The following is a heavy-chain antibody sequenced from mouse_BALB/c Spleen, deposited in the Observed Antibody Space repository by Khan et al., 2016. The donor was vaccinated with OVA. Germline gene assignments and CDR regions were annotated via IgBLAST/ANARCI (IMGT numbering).Heavy chain of an antibody. Sequence: VQLKQSGTVLARPGSSVKISCKTSGYSFTNYLIHWVKQRPGQGLEWIGDIYPGNSETTYNQKFKDKAKLTADTSASTAYMELSSLTNEDFAVYYCTRGGYSSFAYWGQGTLVTVSA. J-gene: IGHJ3*01. D-gene: IGHD2-12*01. V-gene: IGHV1-5*01. CDR2: IYPGNSET. CDR1: GYSFTNYL. CDR3: TRGGYSSFAY.